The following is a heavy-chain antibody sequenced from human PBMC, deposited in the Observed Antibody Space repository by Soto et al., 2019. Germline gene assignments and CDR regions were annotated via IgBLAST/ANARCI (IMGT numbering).Heavy chain of an antibody. CDR3: ARMGANYYDSGGYSEPGYFDY. J-gene: IGHJ4*02. D-gene: IGHD3-22*01. V-gene: IGHV4-30-2*01. Sequence: SETLSLTCAVSGGSISSGGYSWSWIRQPPGKGLEWIGYIYHSGSTYYNPSLKSRVTISVDRSKNQFSLKLSSVTAADTAVYYCARMGANYYDSGGYSEPGYFDYWGQGTLVTVSS. CDR2: IYHSGST. CDR1: GGSISSGGYS.